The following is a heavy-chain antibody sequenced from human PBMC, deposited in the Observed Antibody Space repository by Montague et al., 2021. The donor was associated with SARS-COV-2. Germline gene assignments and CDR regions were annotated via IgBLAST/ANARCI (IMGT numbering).Heavy chain of an antibody. CDR2: TYYRSKWYN. D-gene: IGHD6-6*01. CDR1: GDSVSSHTVA. V-gene: IGHV6-1*01. Sequence: CAISGDSVSSHTVAWNWFRQSPSKGLEWLGRTYYRSKWYNDYAVSMQSRVTINPDTSKNQFSLHVNSVTPEDTAVYYCARDSEYSIDSWGQGLLVTVSS. CDR3: ARDSEYSIDS. J-gene: IGHJ4*02.